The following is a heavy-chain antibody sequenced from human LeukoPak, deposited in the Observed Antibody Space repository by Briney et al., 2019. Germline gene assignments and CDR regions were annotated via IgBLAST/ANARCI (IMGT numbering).Heavy chain of an antibody. J-gene: IGHJ4*02. CDR2: ISGTGGSI. V-gene: IGHV3-23*01. CDR3: AKGQRWELPFDY. Sequence: PGASLRLSCAASGFTFSNYAMSWVRQAPGKGLEWVSAISGTGGSIYYADSVKGRFTISRDNSKNTLCLQMNSLRAADTAVYYCAKGQRWELPFDYWGQGTLVTVSS. CDR1: GFTFSNYA. D-gene: IGHD1-26*01.